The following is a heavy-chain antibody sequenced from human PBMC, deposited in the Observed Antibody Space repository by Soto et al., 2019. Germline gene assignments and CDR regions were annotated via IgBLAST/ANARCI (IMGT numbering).Heavy chain of an antibody. Sequence: ASVKVSCKASGYTFTSYGISWVRQAPGQGLEWMGIINANNGSTSYAQKFQGRVTMTRDTSTSTVYMELSSLRSDDTAVFYCARDGGVAPVAANHYFDYWGQGTLVTVSS. CDR2: INANNGST. CDR3: ARDGGVAPVAANHYFDY. J-gene: IGHJ4*02. D-gene: IGHD6-19*01. V-gene: IGHV1-46*01. CDR1: GYTFTSYG.